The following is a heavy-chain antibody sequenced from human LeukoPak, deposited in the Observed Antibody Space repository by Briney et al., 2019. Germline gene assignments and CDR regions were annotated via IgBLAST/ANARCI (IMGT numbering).Heavy chain of an antibody. J-gene: IGHJ3*02. CDR3: ARDLLFDI. Sequence: GGSLRLSCAASGYTVSSNYMSWVRQAPGKGLEWVSVIYSGSSTYYADSVKGRFTISRHNSKNTVYLQMNSLRAEDTAVYYCARDLLFDIWGQGTMVTVSS. D-gene: IGHD2-8*02. CDR2: IYSGSST. CDR1: GYTVSSNY. V-gene: IGHV3-53*04.